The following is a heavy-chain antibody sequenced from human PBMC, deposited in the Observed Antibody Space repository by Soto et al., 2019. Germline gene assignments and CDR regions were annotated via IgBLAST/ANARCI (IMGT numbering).Heavy chain of an antibody. CDR3: ARAPLYYDALTGYYFDY. CDR1: GCSFINYA. Sequence: ASVKVSCKASGCSFINYAIHWVRQAPGQRLEWMGWINAGNGNTKYSQKFQGRVTITRDTSANTAYMELSSLRSEDTAVYYCARAPLYYDALTGYYFDYWGQ. V-gene: IGHV1-3*01. D-gene: IGHD3-9*01. CDR2: INAGNGNT. J-gene: IGHJ4*01.